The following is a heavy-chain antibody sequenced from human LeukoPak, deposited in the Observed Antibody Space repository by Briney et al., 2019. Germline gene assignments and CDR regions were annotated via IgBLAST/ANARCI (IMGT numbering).Heavy chain of an antibody. CDR1: GFTFSSYG. CDR3: ARDGGDLAFDI. Sequence: PGGSLRLSCAASGFTFSSYGMHWVRQAPGKGLEWVAVIWYDGSNKYYADSVKGRFTISRDNSKNTLYLQMNSLRAEDTAVYYCARDGGDLAFDIWAQGTMVTVSS. D-gene: IGHD2-21*01. V-gene: IGHV3-33*01. J-gene: IGHJ3*02. CDR2: IWYDGSNK.